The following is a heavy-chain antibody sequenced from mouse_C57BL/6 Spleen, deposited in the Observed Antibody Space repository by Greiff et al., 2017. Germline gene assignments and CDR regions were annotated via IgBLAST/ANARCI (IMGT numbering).Heavy chain of an antibody. CDR2: ISDGGSYT. CDR3: ASEGY. J-gene: IGHJ2*01. V-gene: IGHV5-4*01. Sequence: VQLKESGGGLVKPGGSLKLSCAASGFTFSSYAMSWVRQTPEKRLEWVATISDGGSYTYYPDNVKGRFTISRDNAKNNLYLQMSHLKSEDTAMYYCASEGYWGQGTTLTVSS. CDR1: GFTFSSYA.